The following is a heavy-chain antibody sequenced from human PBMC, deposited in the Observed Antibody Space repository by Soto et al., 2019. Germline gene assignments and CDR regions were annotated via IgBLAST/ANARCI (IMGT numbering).Heavy chain of an antibody. CDR2: IYYSGST. D-gene: IGHD6-19*01. Sequence: SETLSLTCTVSGGSVSSGSYYWSWIRQPPGKGLEWIGYIYYSGSTNYNPSLKSRVTISVDTSKNQFSLKLSSVTAADTAVYYCARGYSSGWYAFDYWGQGTLVTVS. V-gene: IGHV4-61*01. CDR3: ARGYSSGWYAFDY. CDR1: GGSVSSGSYY. J-gene: IGHJ4*02.